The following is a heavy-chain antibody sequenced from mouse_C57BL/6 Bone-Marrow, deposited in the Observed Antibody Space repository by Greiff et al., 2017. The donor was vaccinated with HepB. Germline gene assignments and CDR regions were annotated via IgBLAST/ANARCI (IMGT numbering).Heavy chain of an antibody. V-gene: IGHV1-69*01. J-gene: IGHJ2*01. CDR3: ARVETGKDYFDY. Sequence: VQLQQPGAELVMPGASVKLSCKASGYTFTSYWMHWVKQRPGQGLEWIGEIDPSDSYTNYNQKFKGKSTLTVDKSSSTAYMQLSSLTSEDSAVYYCARVETGKDYFDYWGQGTTLTVSS. D-gene: IGHD4-1*01. CDR1: GYTFTSYW. CDR2: IDPSDSYT.